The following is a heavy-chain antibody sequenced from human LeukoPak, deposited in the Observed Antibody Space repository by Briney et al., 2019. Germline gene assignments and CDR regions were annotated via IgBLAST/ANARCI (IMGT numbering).Heavy chain of an antibody. D-gene: IGHD1-26*01. V-gene: IGHV1-8*01. Sequence: ASVKVSCKASGYTFTSYDINWVRQATGQGLEWMGWMNPNSGNTGYAQKFQGRVTMTRNTSISTAYMELSSPRSEDTAVYYCARGQSRVGARFDWFDPWGQGTLVTVSS. CDR3: ARGQSRVGARFDWFDP. CDR2: MNPNSGNT. J-gene: IGHJ5*02. CDR1: GYTFTSYD.